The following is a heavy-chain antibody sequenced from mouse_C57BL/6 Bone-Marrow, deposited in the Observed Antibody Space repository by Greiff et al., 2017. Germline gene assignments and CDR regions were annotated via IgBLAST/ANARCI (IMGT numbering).Heavy chain of an antibody. CDR2: IYWDDDN. V-gene: IGHV8-12*01. CDR1: GFSLSTSGMG. J-gene: IGHJ1*03. Sequence: QVTLKVSGPGILQSSQTLSLTCSFSGFSLSTSGMGVSWIRQPSGKGLEWLAHIYWDDDNRYNPSLKSRLTISKDTSRNQVFLKITSVDTADTATYYCALHYYGSSYDWYFDVWGTGTTVTVSS. D-gene: IGHD1-1*01. CDR3: ALHYYGSSYDWYFDV.